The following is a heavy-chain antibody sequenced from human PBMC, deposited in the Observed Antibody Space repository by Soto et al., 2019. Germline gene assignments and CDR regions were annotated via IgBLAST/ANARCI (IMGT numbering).Heavy chain of an antibody. CDR2: ISYDGSNK. CDR3: ARVSARGWTKAPVDH. CDR1: GFTFSTFG. D-gene: IGHD6-19*01. Sequence: GESLRLSCAASGFTFSTFGMHWVRQAPGKGLEWVAVISYDGSNKYYADSVKGRFTISRDNSKNALYLQMDSLRVEDTAVYYCARVSARGWTKAPVDHWGQGLLVTVSS. J-gene: IGHJ4*02. V-gene: IGHV3-30*03.